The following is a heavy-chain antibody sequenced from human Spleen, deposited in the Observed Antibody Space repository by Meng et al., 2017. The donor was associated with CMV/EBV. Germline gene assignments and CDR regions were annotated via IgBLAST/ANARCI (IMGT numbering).Heavy chain of an antibody. CDR1: GYNFDIYG. Sequence: QIQLEHSGPELRRPGASAKVSCKASGYNFDIYGITWVRQAPGQGLEWVGWVSGENGDTDYGQKFQGRVTVTADTFTNTAYMEMRSLRSDDSAMYYCARAGAAVTTNFDFWGQGTLVTVSS. CDR2: VSGENGDT. D-gene: IGHD4-17*01. V-gene: IGHV1-18*01. CDR3: ARAGAAVTTNFDF. J-gene: IGHJ4*02.